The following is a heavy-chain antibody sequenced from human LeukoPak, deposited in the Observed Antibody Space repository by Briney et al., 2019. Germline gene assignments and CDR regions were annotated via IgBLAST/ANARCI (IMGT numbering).Heavy chain of an antibody. Sequence: GESLKISCKGSGYSFTSYWIGWVRQMPGKGLEWMGIIYPGDSDTRYSPSFQGQVTISADKSISTAYLQWSSLKASGTAMYYCARHSAYYDSSGYYPNWFDPWGQGTLVTVSS. J-gene: IGHJ5*02. V-gene: IGHV5-51*01. CDR1: GYSFTSYW. CDR3: ARHSAYYDSSGYYPNWFDP. CDR2: IYPGDSDT. D-gene: IGHD3-22*01.